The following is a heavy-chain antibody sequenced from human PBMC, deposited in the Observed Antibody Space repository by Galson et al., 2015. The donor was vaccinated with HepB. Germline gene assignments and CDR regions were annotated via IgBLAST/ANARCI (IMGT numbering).Heavy chain of an antibody. J-gene: IGHJ4*02. CDR1: GYTFTGYY. Sequence: SVKVSCKASGYTFTGYYMHWVRQAPGQGLEWMGRINPNSGGTNYAQKFQGRVTMTRDTSISTAYMELSRLRSDDTAVYYCARTPIGYCSGGSCYQLGYWGQGTLVTVSS. D-gene: IGHD2-15*01. V-gene: IGHV1-2*06. CDR2: INPNSGGT. CDR3: ARTPIGYCSGGSCYQLGY.